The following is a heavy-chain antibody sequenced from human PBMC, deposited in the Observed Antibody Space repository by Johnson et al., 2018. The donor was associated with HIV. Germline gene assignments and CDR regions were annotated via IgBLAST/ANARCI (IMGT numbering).Heavy chain of an antibody. Sequence: VQLVESGGGVVQPGGSLRLSCAASGFAFSNYAMHWVRQAPGKGLEWVSAISGSGASTYYADSLKGRCTISRDNSKNTLYLQMNRLRAEDTALYYCAKDIYGYDAFDIWGQGTMVTVSS. V-gene: IGHV3-23*04. CDR3: AKDIYGYDAFDI. J-gene: IGHJ3*02. CDR1: GFAFSNYA. CDR2: ISGSGAST. D-gene: IGHD5-24*01.